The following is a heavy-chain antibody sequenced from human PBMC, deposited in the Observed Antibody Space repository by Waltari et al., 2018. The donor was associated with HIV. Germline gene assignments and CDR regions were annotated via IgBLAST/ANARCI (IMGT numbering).Heavy chain of an antibody. CDR3: ARQWSGSNGWFAY. Sequence: ELQLVQSGEEVKKSGEYLRISCVGSGYFFASYCIGWVGRVPGAGLEWVGSIYPGDSGTRYGPSFHGQVTISADKSTSTAYLEWGSLKASDSGTYFCARQWSGSNGWFAYWGKGTLVTVSA. D-gene: IGHD6-19*01. CDR1: GYFFASYC. J-gene: IGHJ4*02. V-gene: IGHV5-51*01. CDR2: IYPGDSGT.